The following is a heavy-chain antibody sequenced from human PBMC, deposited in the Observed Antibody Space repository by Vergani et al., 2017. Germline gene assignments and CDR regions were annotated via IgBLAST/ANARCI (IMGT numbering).Heavy chain of an antibody. V-gene: IGHV3-30*02. Sequence: QVQLVESGGGVVQPGGSLRLSCAASGFTFSSYGMHWVRQAPGKGLEWVAFIRYDGSNKYSADSVKGRFTISRDNSKNTLYLQMNSLRAEDTAVYYCARGDGSIVVTDYGMDVWGQGTTVTVSS. CDR2: IRYDGSNK. J-gene: IGHJ6*02. D-gene: IGHD2-2*01. CDR1: GFTFSSYG. CDR3: ARGDGSIVVTDYGMDV.